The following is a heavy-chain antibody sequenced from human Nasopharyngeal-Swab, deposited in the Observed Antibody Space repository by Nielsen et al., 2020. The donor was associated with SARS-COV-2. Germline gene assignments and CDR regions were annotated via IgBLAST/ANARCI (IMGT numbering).Heavy chain of an antibody. V-gene: IGHV1-69*13. Sequence: SVKVSCKASGGTFSSYAISWVRQAPGQGLGWMGGIIPIFGTANYAQKFQGRVTITADESTSTAYMELSSLRSEDTAVYYCARVCGSHWNYCYWGQGTLVTVSS. CDR3: ARVCGSHWNYCY. CDR2: IIPIFGTA. CDR1: GGTFSSYA. D-gene: IGHD1-7*01. J-gene: IGHJ4*02.